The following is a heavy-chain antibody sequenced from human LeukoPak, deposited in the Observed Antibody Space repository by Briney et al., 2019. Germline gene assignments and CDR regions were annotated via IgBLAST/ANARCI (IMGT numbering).Heavy chain of an antibody. V-gene: IGHV4-34*01. D-gene: IGHD6-6*01. CDR2: INHSGST. CDR1: GGSFSGYY. Sequence: SETLSLTCAVYGGSFSGYYWSWIRQPPGKGLEWIGEINHSGSTNYNPSLKSRVTISVDTSKNQFSLKLSSVTAADTAVYYCARGSSSSRRIDYWGQGTLVTVSS. CDR3: ARGSSSSRRIDY. J-gene: IGHJ4*02.